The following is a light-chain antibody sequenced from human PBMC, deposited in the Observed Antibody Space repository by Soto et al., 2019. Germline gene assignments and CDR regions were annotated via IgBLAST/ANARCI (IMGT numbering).Light chain of an antibody. CDR3: QHYGSSFT. V-gene: IGKV3-20*01. CDR1: QSVSSSY. CDR2: GAS. J-gene: IGKJ3*01. Sequence: EIVLTQSPGTLSLSPVERATLYFRASQSVSSSYLAWYQQKPGQAPRLLIYGASSRATGIPDRFSGSGSGTDFTLTISRLEPEDFAVYYCQHYGSSFTCGPGTKGDIK.